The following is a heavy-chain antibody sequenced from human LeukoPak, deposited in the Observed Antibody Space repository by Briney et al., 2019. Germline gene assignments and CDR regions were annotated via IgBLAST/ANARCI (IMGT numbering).Heavy chain of an antibody. V-gene: IGHV4-34*01. J-gene: IGHJ4*02. CDR1: GGSFSGYY. D-gene: IGHD3-9*01. CDR3: ARSKDILTGYCFDY. Sequence: SETLSLTCAVYGGSFSGYYWSWIRQPPGKGLERIGEINHSGSTNYNPSLKSRVTISVDTSKNHSLKVTSVTAADTAVYYCARSKDILTGYCFDYWGQGTLVTVSS. CDR2: INHSGST.